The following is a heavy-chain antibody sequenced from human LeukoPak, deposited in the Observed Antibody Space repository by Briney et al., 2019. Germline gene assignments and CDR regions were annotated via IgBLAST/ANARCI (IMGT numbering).Heavy chain of an antibody. V-gene: IGHV3-23*01. CDR3: AKVEWELRYFDY. J-gene: IGHJ4*02. Sequence: GGSLRLSCAASRFTFSSYAMSWIRQAPGKGLESVSAISGSGGSTYYADSVKGRFTISRDNSKNTLYLQMNSLIAEDTAVYYCAKVEWELRYFDYWGQGTLVTVSS. CDR1: RFTFSSYA. CDR2: ISGSGGST. D-gene: IGHD1-26*01.